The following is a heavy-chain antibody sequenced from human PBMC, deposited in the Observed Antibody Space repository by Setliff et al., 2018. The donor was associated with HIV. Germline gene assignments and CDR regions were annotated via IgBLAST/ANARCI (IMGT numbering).Heavy chain of an antibody. CDR1: GFTFSSYS. J-gene: IGHJ6*02. V-gene: IGHV3-21*01. CDR3: ARDFNYYYYYGMDV. Sequence: GGSLRLSCAASGFTFSSYSMNWVRQAPGKGLEWVSSISSSSYIYYADSVKGRFTISRDNAKNSLYLQMNSLRAEDTAVYYCARDFNYYYYYGMDVWGQGTTVTVSS. CDR2: ISSSSYI.